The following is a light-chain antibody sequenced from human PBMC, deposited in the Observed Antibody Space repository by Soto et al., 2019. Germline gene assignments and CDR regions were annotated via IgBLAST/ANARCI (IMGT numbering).Light chain of an antibody. CDR2: DAS. J-gene: IGKJ3*01. CDR3: QQFKSWPPV. Sequence: ELVMTQSPVTLSVSPGERAALSCRASQSVGRNLAWYQQKPGQAPKLLIYDASNRATGIPARFSGSGSGTEFTLTISSLQSEDFAVYYCQQFKSWPPVFGPGTTVDIK. V-gene: IGKV3-15*01. CDR1: QSVGRN.